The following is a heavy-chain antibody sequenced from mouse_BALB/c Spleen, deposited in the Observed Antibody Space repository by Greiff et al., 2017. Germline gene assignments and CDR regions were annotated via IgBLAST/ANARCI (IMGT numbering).Heavy chain of an antibody. CDR3: TRKELYGFAY. CDR2: IYPGNSDT. CDR1: GYSFTSYW. D-gene: IGHD1-2*01. V-gene: IGHV1-5*01. Sequence: VHVKQSGTVLARPGASVKMSCKASGYSFTSYWMHWVKQRPGQGLEWIGAIYPGNSDTSYNQKFKGKAKLTAVTSASTAYMELSSLTNEDSAVYYCTRKELYGFAYWGQGTLVTVSA. J-gene: IGHJ3*01.